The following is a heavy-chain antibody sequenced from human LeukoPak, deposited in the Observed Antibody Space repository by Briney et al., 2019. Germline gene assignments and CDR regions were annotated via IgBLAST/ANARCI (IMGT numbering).Heavy chain of an antibody. Sequence: ASVKVSCKASGYTFTGYYMHWVRQAPGQGLEWMGWINPNSGGTNYAQKFQGRVTMTRDTSISAAYMELSRLRSDDTAVYYCARYYYDSSGYYYGFDYWGQGTLVTVSS. V-gene: IGHV1-2*02. CDR2: INPNSGGT. CDR1: GYTFTGYY. J-gene: IGHJ4*02. D-gene: IGHD3-22*01. CDR3: ARYYYDSSGYYYGFDY.